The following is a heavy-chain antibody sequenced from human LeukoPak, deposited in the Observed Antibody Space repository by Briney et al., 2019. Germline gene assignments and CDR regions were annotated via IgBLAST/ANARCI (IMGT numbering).Heavy chain of an antibody. CDR1: GYPFTTYV. J-gene: IGHJ4*02. CDR2: ISGNDGDT. CDR3: ARDVPDFWSGFDY. V-gene: IGHV1-18*01. Sequence: VAAVKVSCKASGYPFTTYVLSWVRQAPEQGLERMGQISGNDGDTNYTQTFQGSVTMTTDTATSTAYMELTSLRSDDTAVYYCARDVPDFWSGFDYWGQGTLVTVSP. D-gene: IGHD3-3*01.